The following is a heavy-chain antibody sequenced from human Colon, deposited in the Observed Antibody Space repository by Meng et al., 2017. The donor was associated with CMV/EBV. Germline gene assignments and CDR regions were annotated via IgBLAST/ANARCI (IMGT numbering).Heavy chain of an antibody. CDR1: GFTFSSYD. J-gene: IGHJ4*02. V-gene: IGHV3-23*01. CDR2: ISAGGRT. CDR3: TKKCVSGSDLPRNYFDY. D-gene: IGHD2-21*01. Sequence: GESLKISCAASGFTFSSYDMNWVRQAPRKGLEWVSSISAGGRTYYADSVKGRFTISRNNSTNTLYQQINSLRDADRAVYFCTKKCVSGSDLPRNYFDYWGQGTLVTVSS.